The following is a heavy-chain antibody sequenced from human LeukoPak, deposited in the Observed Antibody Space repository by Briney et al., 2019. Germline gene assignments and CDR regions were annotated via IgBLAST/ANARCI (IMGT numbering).Heavy chain of an antibody. CDR2: IRQDDSEK. CDR1: GFTFSDYW. CDR3: AKDSPGFGIVFDS. Sequence: GGSLRLSCSASGFTFSDYWMMWVRQAPGKGLEWVGNIRQDDSEKNYVDSVKGRFTISRDNSKNTVYLQMNSLRAEDTAVYYCAKDSPGFGIVFDSWGQGTLVTVSS. D-gene: IGHD3-16*01. V-gene: IGHV3-7*03. J-gene: IGHJ4*02.